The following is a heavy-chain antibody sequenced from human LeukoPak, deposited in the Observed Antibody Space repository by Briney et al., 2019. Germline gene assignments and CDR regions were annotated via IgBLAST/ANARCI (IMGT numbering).Heavy chain of an antibody. CDR3: ARKDSSPSTFDY. CDR2: IKEDGSEK. J-gene: IGHJ4*02. CDR1: GISFSNYW. D-gene: IGHD3-22*01. V-gene: IGHV3-7*01. Sequence: PGGSLRLSCAASGISFSNYWMSWARQAPGKGLEWVANIKEDGSEKNYVDSVKGRFTISRDNAKNSLYLQMNSLRAEDTAVYYCARKDSSPSTFDYWGQGTLVTVSS.